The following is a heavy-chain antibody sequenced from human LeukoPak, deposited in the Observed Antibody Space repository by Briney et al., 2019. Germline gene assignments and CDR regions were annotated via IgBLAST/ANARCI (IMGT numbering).Heavy chain of an antibody. J-gene: IGHJ4*02. Sequence: SETLSLTCTVSGGSISSYYWSWTRQPPGKGLEWIGYIYYSGSTNYNPSLKSRVTISVDTSKNQFSLKLSSVTAADTAVYYCARHYYGSGIRWGQGTLVTVSS. CDR2: IYYSGST. V-gene: IGHV4-59*08. D-gene: IGHD3-10*01. CDR1: GGSISSYY. CDR3: ARHYYGSGIR.